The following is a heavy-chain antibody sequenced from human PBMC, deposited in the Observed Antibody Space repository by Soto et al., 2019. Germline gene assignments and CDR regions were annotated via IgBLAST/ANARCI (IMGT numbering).Heavy chain of an antibody. CDR3: ANYDSSGFFDY. CDR1: AYTFTSYY. Sequence: SLKVSCKASAYTFTSYYMHWVRQAPGQGLEWMGIINPSGGSTSYAQKFQGRVTMTRDTSTSTVYMELSSLRSEHTAVYYCANYDSSGFFDYWGQGTLVTVSS. V-gene: IGHV1-46*01. J-gene: IGHJ4*02. D-gene: IGHD3-22*01. CDR2: INPSGGST.